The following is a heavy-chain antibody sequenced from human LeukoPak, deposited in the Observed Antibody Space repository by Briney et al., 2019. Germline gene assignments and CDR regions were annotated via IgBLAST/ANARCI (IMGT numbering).Heavy chain of an antibody. V-gene: IGHV3-23*01. Sequence: GGSLRLSCAASGFTFSSYAMSWVRQAPGKGLEWVSAISGSGGSTYYADSVKGRFTISRDNSKNTLYLQMNSLRAEDTAVYYCAKDLNRVTMVRGVIISYYYYGMDVWGQGTTATVSS. D-gene: IGHD3-10*01. CDR1: GFTFSSYA. CDR2: ISGSGGST. CDR3: AKDLNRVTMVRGVIISYYYYGMDV. J-gene: IGHJ6*02.